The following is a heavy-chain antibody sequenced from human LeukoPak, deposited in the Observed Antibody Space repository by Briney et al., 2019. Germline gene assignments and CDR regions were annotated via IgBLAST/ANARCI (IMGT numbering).Heavy chain of an antibody. CDR2: INHSGST. D-gene: IGHD2-21*02. CDR1: GGSFSGYY. Sequence: SETLSLTCAVYGGSFSGYYWSWIRQPPGKGLEWIGEINHSGSTNYNPSLKSRVTISVDASKNQFSLKLSSVAAADTAVYYCARGVGMVTAIPYLDYWGQGTLVTVSS. J-gene: IGHJ4*02. CDR3: ARGVGMVTAIPYLDY. V-gene: IGHV4-34*01.